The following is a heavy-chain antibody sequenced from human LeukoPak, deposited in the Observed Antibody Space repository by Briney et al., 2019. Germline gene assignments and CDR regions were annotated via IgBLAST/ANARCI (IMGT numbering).Heavy chain of an antibody. CDR3: ARDGYYYDGSFEY. CDR2: ISHSGSS. J-gene: IGHJ4*02. Sequence: SETLSLTCAVSGYSISSGYFWAWIRQPPGKGLEWIGSISHSGSSYSKPSIKSRVIISVDTSNNQFSLKLTSVTAADTATYYCARDGYYYDGSFEYWGQGIRVAVSS. V-gene: IGHV4-38-2*02. CDR1: GYSISSGYF. D-gene: IGHD3-22*01.